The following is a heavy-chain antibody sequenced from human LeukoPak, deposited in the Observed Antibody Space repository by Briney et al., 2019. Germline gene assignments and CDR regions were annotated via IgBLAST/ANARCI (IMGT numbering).Heavy chain of an antibody. Sequence: GGSLRLSCAASGFTFSSYAISWVRQAPGKGLEWVSAISGSGDSTFYADSVKGRFTISRDNSKNTLYLQMNSLRAEDTAVYAQKPEGSNSWSYYFHIWGQGTLVTVSS. J-gene: IGHJ4*02. CDR2: ISGSGDST. D-gene: IGHD2-2*01. CDR3: KPEGSNSWSYYFHI. V-gene: IGHV3-23*01. CDR1: GFTFSSYA.